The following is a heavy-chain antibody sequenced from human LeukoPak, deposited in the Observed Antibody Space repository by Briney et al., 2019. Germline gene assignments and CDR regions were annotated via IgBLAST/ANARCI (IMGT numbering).Heavy chain of an antibody. Sequence: SETLSPTCAVSVDSISSSTYFWGWIRQPPGKGLEWIGCIPFSGRASYNPSLKSRVLISIDTSKNQRPLEVRSVAATDRPVYYCARPARDGNYYYWGQGTLVTVSS. CDR1: VDSISSSTYF. CDR2: IPFSGRA. J-gene: IGHJ4*02. D-gene: IGHD1-26*01. V-gene: IGHV4-39*06. CDR3: ARPARDGNYYY.